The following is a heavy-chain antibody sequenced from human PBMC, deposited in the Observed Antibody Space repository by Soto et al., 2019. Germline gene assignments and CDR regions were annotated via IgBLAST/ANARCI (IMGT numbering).Heavy chain of an antibody. CDR2: IIPIFGTA. J-gene: IGHJ6*02. CDR3: ARKRIQLWFPGRQQLDGYRDYYYYYGMDV. D-gene: IGHD5-18*01. V-gene: IGHV1-69*13. CDR1: GGPFSGYA. Sequence: SVKVSCKSSGGPFSGYAISLVRQAPGQGLEWIGGIIPIFGTANYAQKFQGRVTITADESTSTAYMELSSLRSEDTAVYYCARKRIQLWFPGRQQLDGYRDYYYYYGMDVWGQGTTVTASS.